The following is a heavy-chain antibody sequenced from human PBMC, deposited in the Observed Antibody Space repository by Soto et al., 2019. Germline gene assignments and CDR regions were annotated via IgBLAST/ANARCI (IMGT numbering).Heavy chain of an antibody. D-gene: IGHD2-21*02. CDR1: GFTFSSYS. CDR2: IGTRSDI. J-gene: IGHJ6*02. Sequence: GGSLRLSCAAFGFTFSSYSMNWVRQAPGKGLEWVSSIGTRSDIYYADSVKGRFTISRDNAKNSLSLQMNSLRAEDTGVYYCAREETAWPLAYGLDVWGQGTTVTVSS. V-gene: IGHV3-21*01. CDR3: AREETAWPLAYGLDV.